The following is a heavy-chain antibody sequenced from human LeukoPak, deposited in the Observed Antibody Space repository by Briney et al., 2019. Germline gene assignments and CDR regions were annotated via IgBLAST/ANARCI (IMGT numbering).Heavy chain of an antibody. CDR3: AKEYCSGGSCYSSITLFDY. Sequence: GGSLRLSCAASGFTFSSYGMHWVRQAPGKGLEWVAFIRYDGSNKYYADSVKGRFTISRDNSKNTLYLKMNSLRAEDTAVYYCAKEYCSGGSCYSSITLFDYWGQGTLVTVSS. CDR1: GFTFSSYG. CDR2: IRYDGSNK. J-gene: IGHJ4*02. D-gene: IGHD2-15*01. V-gene: IGHV3-30*02.